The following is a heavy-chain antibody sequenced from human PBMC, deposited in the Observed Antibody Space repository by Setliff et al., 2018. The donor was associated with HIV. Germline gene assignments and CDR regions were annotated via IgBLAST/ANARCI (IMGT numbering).Heavy chain of an antibody. Sequence: ASVKVSCKAFGYAFSSYGINWLRQAPGQGLEWMGWIHPYTGDTDQGQKFQGRVTMTRDTSISTAYMELSRLRSDDTALYYCARTLYSSFSSFDYWGQGTLVTVSS. CDR2: IHPYTGDT. CDR1: GYAFSSYG. D-gene: IGHD6-19*01. CDR3: ARTLYSSFSSFDY. J-gene: IGHJ4*02. V-gene: IGHV1-2*02.